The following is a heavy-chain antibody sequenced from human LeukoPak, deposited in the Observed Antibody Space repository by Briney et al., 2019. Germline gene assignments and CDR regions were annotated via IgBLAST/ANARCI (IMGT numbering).Heavy chain of an antibody. Sequence: SGGSLRLSCEASGLSVRGSYMSWVRQAPGKGLEWVSVIYSGDRRYYADSVKGRFTISRDTSKNTLYLQMNNLRADGTARYYCTRDLTGTTWSENDYWGQGTLVTISS. CDR1: GLSVRGSY. CDR2: IYSGDRR. J-gene: IGHJ4*02. CDR3: TRDLTGTTWSENDY. D-gene: IGHD6-13*01. V-gene: IGHV3-53*01.